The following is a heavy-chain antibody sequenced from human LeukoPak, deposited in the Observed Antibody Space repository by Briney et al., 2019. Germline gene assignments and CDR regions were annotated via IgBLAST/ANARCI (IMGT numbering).Heavy chain of an antibody. V-gene: IGHV4-59*01. D-gene: IGHD1-7*01. Sequence: SETLSLTCTVSGGSISSSDWNWIRQAPGKGLEWIGYIYYSGSANYNPSLKSRVTISVDTSKNQFSLRLSSVTAADTAVYFCARDPSRLTGTTAFDIWGQGTVVTVSS. CDR2: IYYSGSA. J-gene: IGHJ3*02. CDR3: ARDPSRLTGTTAFDI. CDR1: GGSISSSD.